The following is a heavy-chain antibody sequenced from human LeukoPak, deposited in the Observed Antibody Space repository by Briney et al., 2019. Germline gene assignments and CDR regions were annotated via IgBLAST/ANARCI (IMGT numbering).Heavy chain of an antibody. CDR1: GYTFTGYY. CDR2: IDPNSGGT. Sequence: ASVKVSCKASGYTFTGYYMHWVRQAPGQGLEWMGWIDPNSGGTNYAQKFQGRVTMTRDTSISTAYMELSRLRSDDTAVYYCARGGYSSGWYAFDPWGQGTLVTVSS. D-gene: IGHD6-19*01. V-gene: IGHV1-2*02. CDR3: ARGGYSSGWYAFDP. J-gene: IGHJ5*02.